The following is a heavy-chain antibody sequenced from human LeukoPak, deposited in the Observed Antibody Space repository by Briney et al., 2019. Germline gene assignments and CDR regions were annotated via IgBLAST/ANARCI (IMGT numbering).Heavy chain of an antibody. D-gene: IGHD3-3*01. CDR1: GFTFSSYA. Sequence: GGSLRLSCAASGFTFSSYAMHWVRQAPGKGLEWVAVISYDGSNKYYADSVKGRFTISRDNSKNTLYLQMNSLRAEDTAVYYCARNRRKRVLGVTIFGVVFYGMDVWGQGTTVTVSS. CDR2: ISYDGSNK. V-gene: IGHV3-30-3*01. CDR3: ARNRRKRVLGVTIFGVVFYGMDV. J-gene: IGHJ6*02.